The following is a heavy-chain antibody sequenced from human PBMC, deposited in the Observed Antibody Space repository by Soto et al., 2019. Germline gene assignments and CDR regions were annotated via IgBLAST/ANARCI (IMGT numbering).Heavy chain of an antibody. CDR3: ARGTFLEWLLGSSGYMDV. D-gene: IGHD3-3*02. V-gene: IGHV1-2*04. Sequence: GASVKVSCKASGYTFTGYYMHWVRQAPGQGLEWMGWINPNSGGTNYAQKFQGWVTMTRDTSISTAYMELSRLRSDDTAVYYCARGTFLEWLLGSSGYMDVWGKGTTVTVSS. CDR1: GYTFTGYY. CDR2: INPNSGGT. J-gene: IGHJ6*03.